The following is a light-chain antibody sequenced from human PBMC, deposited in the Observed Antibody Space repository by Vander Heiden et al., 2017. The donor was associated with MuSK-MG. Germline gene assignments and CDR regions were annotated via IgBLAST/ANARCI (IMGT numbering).Light chain of an antibody. CDR1: SSNIGSNT. CDR2: SNN. CDR3: AAWDDSLNGPNWV. Sequence: QSLLTQPPSASGTAGQRVPISCSGSSSNIGSNTVNWYQQLPGTAPKLLIYSNNQRPSGVPDRFSGSKSGTSASLAISGLQSEDEADYYCAAWDDSLNGPNWVFGGGTKLTVL. V-gene: IGLV1-44*01. J-gene: IGLJ3*02.